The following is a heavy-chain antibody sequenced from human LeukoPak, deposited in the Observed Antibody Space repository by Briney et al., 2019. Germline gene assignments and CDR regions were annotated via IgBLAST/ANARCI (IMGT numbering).Heavy chain of an antibody. D-gene: IGHD5-24*01. CDR1: GFTFSSFA. Sequence: GRSLRLSCAASGFTFSSFAMTWVSQAPGKGMEWVSAIVGGSDPTHNADSVRGRFTISRDNSKNTLHLQINSLRAEDTAVYYCARSRDGYNILDYWGQGTLVTVSS. V-gene: IGHV3-23*01. J-gene: IGHJ4*02. CDR2: IVGGSDPT. CDR3: ARSRDGYNILDY.